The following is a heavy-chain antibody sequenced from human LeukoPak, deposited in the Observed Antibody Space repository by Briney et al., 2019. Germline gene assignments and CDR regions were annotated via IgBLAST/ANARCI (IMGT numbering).Heavy chain of an antibody. J-gene: IGHJ4*03. CDR3: TKDLGKVIAAAGTSGFDT. Sequence: GGSPRLSCAASGFRFDDYTMHWVRQPPGKGLEWVSLINWDGGSTYYGDSVKGRFTISRDTSKNALYLQMHSLRSEDTALYYCTKDLGKVIAAAGTSGFDTWGRGTLVTVSS. CDR1: GFRFDDYT. V-gene: IGHV3-43*01. D-gene: IGHD6-13*01. CDR2: INWDGGST.